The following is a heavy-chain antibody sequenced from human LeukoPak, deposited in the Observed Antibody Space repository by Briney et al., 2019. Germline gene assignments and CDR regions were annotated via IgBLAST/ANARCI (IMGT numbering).Heavy chain of an antibody. Sequence: GGSLRLSCAASGFTVSSYYMSWVRQAPGKGLEWVSGISGNGGGTYYADSVKGRFTISRDNSKNTLYLQMKSLRAEDTALYYCAKLYYDYIWGSYRYYFFDSWGQGTLSTVSS. D-gene: IGHD3-16*02. CDR3: AKLYYDYIWGSYRYYFFDS. CDR2: ISGNGGGT. CDR1: GFTVSSYY. V-gene: IGHV3-23*01. J-gene: IGHJ4*02.